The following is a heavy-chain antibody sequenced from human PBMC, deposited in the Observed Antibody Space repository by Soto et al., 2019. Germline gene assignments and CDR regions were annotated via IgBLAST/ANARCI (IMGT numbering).Heavy chain of an antibody. CDR3: AKDQGVWSGYFLPWAPGSSWDY. Sequence: GGSLRLSCAASGFTFSSYAMSWVRQAPGKGLEWVSAISGSGGSTYYADSVKGRFTISRDNSKNTLYLQMNSLRAEDTAVYYCAKDQGVWSGYFLPWAPGSSWDYWGQGTLVTVSS. D-gene: IGHD3-3*01. CDR1: GFTFSSYA. CDR2: ISGSGGST. V-gene: IGHV3-23*01. J-gene: IGHJ4*02.